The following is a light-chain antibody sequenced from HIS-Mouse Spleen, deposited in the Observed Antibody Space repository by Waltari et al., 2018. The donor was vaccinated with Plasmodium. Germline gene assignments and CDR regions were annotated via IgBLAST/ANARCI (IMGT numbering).Light chain of an antibody. CDR1: SSDVGRYKL. CDR3: CSYAGSSTLWV. J-gene: IGLJ3*02. V-gene: IGLV2-23*01. CDR2: EGS. Sequence: QSALTQPASVSGSPGQSLTLSCTGTSSDVGRYKLLSWYQQHPGKAPKLMIYEGSKRPSGVSNRFSGSKSGNTASLTISGLQAEDEADYYCCSYAGSSTLWVFGGGTKLTVL.